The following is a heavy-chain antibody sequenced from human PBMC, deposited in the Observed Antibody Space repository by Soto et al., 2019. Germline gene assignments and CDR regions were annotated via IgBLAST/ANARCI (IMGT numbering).Heavy chain of an antibody. J-gene: IGHJ6*02. CDR3: ARDLRVSPYYSYGMDV. CDR1: GFTFSSYN. Sequence: EVQLVESGGDLVQPGESLRLSCAASGFTFSSYNINWVRQAPGKGLEWVSYISSSSSTIYYADSVKGRFTISRDNAKNSLYLQMNSLRDEDTAVYYCARDLRVSPYYSYGMDVWGQGTTVTVSS. V-gene: IGHV3-48*02. CDR2: ISSSSSTI.